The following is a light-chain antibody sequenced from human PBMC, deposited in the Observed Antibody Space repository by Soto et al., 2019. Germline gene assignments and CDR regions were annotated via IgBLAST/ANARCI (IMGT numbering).Light chain of an antibody. CDR3: QHYYDYPLT. CDR2: AAS. CDR1: QGIRNY. Sequence: AIRMTQSPSSFSASTGDRVTITCRASQGIRNYLAWYQQKPGKAPKLLIYAASTLQSGVPSRFSGSGSGTDFTLTISCLQSEDFATYFCQHYYDYPLTFGQGTKLEIK. V-gene: IGKV1-8*01. J-gene: IGKJ2*01.